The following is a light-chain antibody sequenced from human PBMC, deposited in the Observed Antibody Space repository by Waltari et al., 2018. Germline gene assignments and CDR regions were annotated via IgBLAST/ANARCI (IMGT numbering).Light chain of an antibody. CDR3: SAHGGTNSYYV. V-gene: IGLV2-8*01. Sequence: QSALTQPPSASGSPGQSVTISCTGTSSDVGGYNFVSWYQHRPGKPPKRLISEVHTRPAGVPDRFLGSKSGNTASLTVSGLQPEDEADYYCSAHGGTNSYYVFGTGTTVTVL. J-gene: IGLJ1*01. CDR1: SSDVGGYNF. CDR2: EVH.